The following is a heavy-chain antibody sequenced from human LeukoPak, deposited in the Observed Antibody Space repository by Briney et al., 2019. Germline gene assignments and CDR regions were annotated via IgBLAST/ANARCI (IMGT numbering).Heavy chain of an antibody. CDR1: GGSISSSNYY. Sequence: PSETRSLTCTVSGGSISSSNYYWGWIRQPPGKGLEWVGSIYYSGSTYYNPSLKSRLSLSVDTSKTQFSLKLNSVTAADTTMYYCARHRRLVSMTPDAFDIWGQGTMVTVSS. CDR3: ARHRRLVSMTPDAFDI. V-gene: IGHV4-39*01. CDR2: IYYSGST. J-gene: IGHJ3*02. D-gene: IGHD2/OR15-2a*01.